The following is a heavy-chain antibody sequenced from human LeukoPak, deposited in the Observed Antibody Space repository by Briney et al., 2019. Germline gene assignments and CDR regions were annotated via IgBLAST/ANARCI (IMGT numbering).Heavy chain of an antibody. V-gene: IGHV1-46*01. CDR1: GYTFSNYY. CDR2: IGGST. J-gene: IGHJ3*02. D-gene: IGHD5-24*01. CDR3: ARVRDGYNDAYDI. Sequence: ASVKVSCKASGYTFSNYYIHWVRQAPGQELEWMGIIGGSTNYAQKFQGRVTMTRDTSTSTVYMGLSSLRSEDTAVYYCARVRDGYNDAYDIWGQGTMVTVHS.